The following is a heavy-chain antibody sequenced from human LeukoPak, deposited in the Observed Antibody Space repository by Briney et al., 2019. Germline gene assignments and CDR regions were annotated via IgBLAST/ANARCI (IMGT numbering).Heavy chain of an antibody. CDR2: INHSGST. J-gene: IGHJ4*02. CDR3: ARIRRSTVYYFDY. CDR1: GGSFSGYY. D-gene: IGHD4-17*01. Sequence: SETLSLTCAVYGGSFSGYYWSWIRQPPGKGLEWIGEINHSGSTNYNPSLKGRVTISVDTSKNQFSLKLSSVTAADTAVYYCARIRRSTVYYFDYWGQGTLVTVSS. V-gene: IGHV4-34*01.